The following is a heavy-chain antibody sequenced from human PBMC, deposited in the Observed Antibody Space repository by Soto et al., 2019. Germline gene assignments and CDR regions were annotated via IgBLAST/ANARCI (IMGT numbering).Heavy chain of an antibody. CDR3: ARHVRTERGMDV. CDR1: GGSISSSSYY. V-gene: IGHV4-39*01. J-gene: IGHJ6*02. Sequence: SETLSLTCTVSGGSISSSSYYWGWVRQPPGKGLEWIGSIYYSGSTYYNPSLKSRVTISVDTSKNQFSLKLSSVTAADTAVYYCARHVRTERGMDVWGQGTTVTVSS. CDR2: IYYSGST. D-gene: IGHD1-1*01.